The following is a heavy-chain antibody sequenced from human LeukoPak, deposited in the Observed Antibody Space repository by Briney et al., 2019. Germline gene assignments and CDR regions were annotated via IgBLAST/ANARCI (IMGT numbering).Heavy chain of an antibody. V-gene: IGHV3-53*01. Sequence: TGGSLRLSCAASGFTVSSNYMSWVRQAPGKGLEWVSIIFSGGSTYYADSVKGRFTISRDNSKNTLYLQMNSLRAEDTAVYYCAKAHPGFDYWGQGTLVTVSS. CDR1: GFTVSSNY. CDR3: AKAHPGFDY. J-gene: IGHJ4*02. CDR2: IFSGGST.